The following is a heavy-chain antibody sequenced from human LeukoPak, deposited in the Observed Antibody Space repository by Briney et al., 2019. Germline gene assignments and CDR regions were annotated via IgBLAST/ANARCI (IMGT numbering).Heavy chain of an antibody. CDR1: GGSFSGYY. CDR3: ARGSTTRTGYSSGALDY. Sequence: PSETLSLTCAVYGGSFSGYYWSWIRQPPGKGLEWIGEINHSGSTNYNPSLKSRVTISVDTSKNQFSLKLSSVTAADTAVYYCARGSTTRTGYSSGALDYWGQGTLVTVSS. D-gene: IGHD6-19*01. J-gene: IGHJ4*02. CDR2: INHSGST. V-gene: IGHV4-34*01.